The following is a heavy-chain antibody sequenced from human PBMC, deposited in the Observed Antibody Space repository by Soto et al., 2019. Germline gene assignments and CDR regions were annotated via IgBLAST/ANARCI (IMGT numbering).Heavy chain of an antibody. CDR1: GGTVSNSA. CDR2: IIPMFGPA. V-gene: IGHV1-69*01. CDR3: GRGSSWTKVEY. D-gene: IGHD6-13*01. Sequence: QVQLGQSGAEVKKPGTSVKVSCKASGGTVSNSAISWLRQAPGQGLEGMGGIIPMFGPATYSRKFQDRVTITAEESTGTGYMELSSLTSEDTAVYFCGRGSSWTKVEYWGQGTLVTVSS. J-gene: IGHJ4*02.